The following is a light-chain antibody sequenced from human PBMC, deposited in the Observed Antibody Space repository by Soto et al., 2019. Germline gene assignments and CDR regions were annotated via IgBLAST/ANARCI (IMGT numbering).Light chain of an antibody. V-gene: IGKV3D-20*01. CDR1: QSVSSSY. Sequence: EIVLTQSPRTLSLSPWERATLSCVASQSVSSSYLAWYQQKPGLAPRLLIYDASSRATGIPDRFSGSGSGTDFTLTISRLEPEDFAVYYCQQYGSSPLTFGGGTKVDIK. CDR2: DAS. CDR3: QQYGSSPLT. J-gene: IGKJ4*01.